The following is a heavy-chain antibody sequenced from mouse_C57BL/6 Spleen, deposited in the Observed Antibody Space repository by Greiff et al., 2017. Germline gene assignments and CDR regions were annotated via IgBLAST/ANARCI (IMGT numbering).Heavy chain of an antibody. CDR3: ASGDSYHSKGFAY. V-gene: IGHV1-64*01. CDR2: IHPNSGST. J-gene: IGHJ3*01. CDR1: GYTFTSYW. D-gene: IGHD2-5*01. Sequence: QVQLQQPGAELVKPGASVKLSCKASGYTFTSYWMHWVKQRPGQGLEWIGMIHPNSGSTNYNEKFKSKATLTVDKSSSTAYMQLSSLTSEDSAVYYCASGDSYHSKGFAYGGQGTLVTVSA.